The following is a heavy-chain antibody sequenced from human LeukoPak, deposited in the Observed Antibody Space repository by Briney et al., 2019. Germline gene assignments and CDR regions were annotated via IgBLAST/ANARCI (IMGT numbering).Heavy chain of an antibody. V-gene: IGHV4-38-2*02. J-gene: IGHJ6*02. CDR2: IYYSGST. Sequence: PSETLSLTCTVSGYSISSGYYWGWIRQPPGKGLEWIGYIYYSGSTNYNPSLKSRVTISVDTSKNQFSLKLSSVTAADTAVYYCARLSDMVRGVISRDVDYYGMDVWGQGTTVTVSS. CDR3: ARLSDMVRGVISRDVDYYGMDV. CDR1: GYSISSGYY. D-gene: IGHD3-10*01.